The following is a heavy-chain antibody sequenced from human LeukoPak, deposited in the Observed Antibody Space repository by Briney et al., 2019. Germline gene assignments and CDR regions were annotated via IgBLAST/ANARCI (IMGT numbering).Heavy chain of an antibody. D-gene: IGHD1-26*01. CDR3: ARDGWFGATGIEY. CDR1: GGSISSYY. CDR2: GHYSGSS. Sequence: SETLSLTCSVSGGSISSYYWTWIRQSPGKGLEWIGYGHYSGSSNYNPSLKSRVTISVDTSKNEFSLKLSSVTSADTAVYYCARDGWFGATGIEYWGQGVLVTVSS. V-gene: IGHV4-59*01. J-gene: IGHJ4*02.